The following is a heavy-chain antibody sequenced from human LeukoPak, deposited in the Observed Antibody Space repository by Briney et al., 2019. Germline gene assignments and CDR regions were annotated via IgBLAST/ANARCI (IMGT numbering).Heavy chain of an antibody. CDR1: DFPISRGFY. D-gene: IGHD3-16*01. Sequence: KPSETLSLTCAVSDFPISRGFYWGWIRQSPGKGLEWIGIILYTGVTYYNPSLKSRVTLSVDTSKNQFSLIVACFTAAATAVYYWARDRGGRPCYASGDYDFWGQGILVTVSS. V-gene: IGHV4-38-2*02. J-gene: IGHJ4*02. CDR2: ILYTGVT. CDR3: ARDRGGRPCYASGDYDF.